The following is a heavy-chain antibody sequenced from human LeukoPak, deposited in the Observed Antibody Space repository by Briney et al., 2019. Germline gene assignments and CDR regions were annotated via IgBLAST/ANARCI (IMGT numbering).Heavy chain of an antibody. J-gene: IGHJ3*02. V-gene: IGHV3-48*03. D-gene: IGHD1-26*01. Sequence: QPGGSLRLSCAASGFTFRSYEMSWVRQAPGEGLEWIAYIRSSGSNMYYADSVRGRFSISRDNAKDSLYLQMNSLRAEDTAICYCARDGLSGDQAFDAFDIWGQGTMVTVSS. CDR1: GFTFRSYE. CDR2: IRSSGSNM. CDR3: ARDGLSGDQAFDAFDI.